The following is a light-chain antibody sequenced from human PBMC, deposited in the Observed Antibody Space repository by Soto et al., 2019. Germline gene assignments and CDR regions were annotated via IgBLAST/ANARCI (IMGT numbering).Light chain of an antibody. CDR3: QQYHTSPLT. J-gene: IGKJ1*01. CDR1: QSVSSSY. V-gene: IGKV3-20*01. Sequence: EIVLTQSPGTLSLSPGERATFSCRASQSVSSSYIAWYQQKRGQAPRRLIYGASIRATGIPDRFSGSGSGPDFTLTISRLEPEDFALYYCQQYHTSPLTFGQGTKVDIK. CDR2: GAS.